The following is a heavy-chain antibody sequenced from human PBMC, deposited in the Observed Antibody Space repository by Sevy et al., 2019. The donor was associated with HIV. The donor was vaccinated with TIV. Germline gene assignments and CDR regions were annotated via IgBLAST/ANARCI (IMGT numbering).Heavy chain of an antibody. J-gene: IGHJ3*02. CDR3: ARRYYDSSGPVKAAADFDI. V-gene: IGHV1-69*06. Sequence: ASVKVSCKASGGTFSSYAISWVRQAPGQGLEWMGGSIPIFGTANYEQKFQGRVTITADKSTSTAYMEPSSLRSEDTAVYYCARRYYDSSGPVKAAADFDIWGQGTMVTVSS. D-gene: IGHD3-22*01. CDR2: SIPIFGTA. CDR1: GGTFSSYA.